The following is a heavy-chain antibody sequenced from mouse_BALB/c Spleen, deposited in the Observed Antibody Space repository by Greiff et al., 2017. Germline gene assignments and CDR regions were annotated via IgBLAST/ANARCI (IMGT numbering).Heavy chain of an antibody. D-gene: IGHD2-1*01. J-gene: IGHJ4*01. V-gene: IGHV14-4*02. CDR2: IDPENGDT. Sequence: VQLQQSGAELVRSGASVKLSCTASGFNIKDYYMHWVKQRPEQGLEWIGWIDPENGDTEYAPKFQGKATMTADTSSNTAYLQLSSLTSEDTAVYYCARGGGNYGDYWGQGTSVTVSS. CDR3: ARGGGNYGDY. CDR1: GFNIKDYY.